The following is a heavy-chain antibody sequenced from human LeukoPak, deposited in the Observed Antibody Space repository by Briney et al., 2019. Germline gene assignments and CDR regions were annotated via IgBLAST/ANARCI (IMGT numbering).Heavy chain of an antibody. CDR1: GFTFSSYS. J-gene: IGHJ4*02. CDR2: ISSSSSYI. CDR3: ARDSDCSGGSCYLYYFDY. Sequence: GGSLRLSCAASGFTFSSYSMNWVRQAPGKGLEWVSSISSSSSYIYYADSVKGRFTISRDSAKNSLYLQVNSLGAEDTAVYYCARDSDCSGGSCYLYYFDYWGQGTLVTVSS. V-gene: IGHV3-21*01. D-gene: IGHD2-15*01.